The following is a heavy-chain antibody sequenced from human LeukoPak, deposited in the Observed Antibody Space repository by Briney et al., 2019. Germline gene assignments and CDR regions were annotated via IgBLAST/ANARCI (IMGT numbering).Heavy chain of an antibody. D-gene: IGHD3-22*01. CDR3: ARHGLSYYSDSSGYYSPFDY. CDR1: GGSISSYY. Sequence: SETLSLTCTVSGGSISSYYWSWIRQPPGKGLEWIGYIYYSGSTNYNPSLKSRVTISVDTSKNQFSLKLSSVTAADTAVYYCARHGLSYYSDSSGYYSPFDYWGQGTLVTVSS. J-gene: IGHJ4*02. CDR2: IYYSGST. V-gene: IGHV4-59*08.